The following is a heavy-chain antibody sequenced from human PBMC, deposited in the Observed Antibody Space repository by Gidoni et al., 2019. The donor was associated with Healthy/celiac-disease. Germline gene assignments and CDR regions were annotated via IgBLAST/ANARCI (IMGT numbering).Heavy chain of an antibody. J-gene: IGHJ1*01. CDR3: ARALVFGGGAYFQH. CDR1: GGSISSYY. V-gene: IGHV4-59*01. D-gene: IGHD3-3*01. CDR2: LYYSGST. Sequence: GLVKPSETLSLTCTVSGGSISSYYWSWIRQPPGKGLEWMGYLYYSGSTNYNPSLKSRVTISVDTSKNQFSLKLSSVTAADTAVYYCARALVFGGGAYFQHWGQGTLVTVSS.